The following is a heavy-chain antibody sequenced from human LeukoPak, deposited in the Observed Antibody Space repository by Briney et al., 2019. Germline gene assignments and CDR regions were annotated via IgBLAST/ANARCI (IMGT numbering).Heavy chain of an antibody. CDR2: IGTDGSYI. V-gene: IGHV3-21*01. CDR3: ARHSSVLPFDY. CDR1: GFTFSSHN. J-gene: IGHJ4*02. Sequence: PGGSLRLSCAASGFTFSSHNMNWVRQAPMKGLEWVSSIGTDGSYIYYADSVQGRFTISRDNAKNSLYLQMNSLTAEDTAVYYCARHSSVLPFDYWGQGTLVAVSS. D-gene: IGHD3-10*01.